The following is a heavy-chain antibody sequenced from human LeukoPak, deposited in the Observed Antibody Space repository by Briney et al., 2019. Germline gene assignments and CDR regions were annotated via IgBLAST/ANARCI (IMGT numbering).Heavy chain of an antibody. D-gene: IGHD3-22*01. CDR1: GGSISSGGYY. V-gene: IGHV4-61*08. Sequence: PSETLSLTCTVSGGSISSGGYYWSWIRQHPGKGLEWIGYIYYSGSTNYNPSLKSRVTISVDTSKNQFSLKLSSVTAADTAVYYCARHVSGRRSHYYDSSGYFSGAFDIWGQGTMVTVSS. CDR2: IYYSGST. CDR3: ARHVSGRRSHYYDSSGYFSGAFDI. J-gene: IGHJ3*02.